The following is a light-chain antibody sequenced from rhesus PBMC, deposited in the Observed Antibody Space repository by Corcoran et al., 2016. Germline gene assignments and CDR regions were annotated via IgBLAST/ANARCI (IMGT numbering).Light chain of an antibody. CDR3: QQYFTKPYI. V-gene: IGKV1-22*01. J-gene: IGKJ2*01. CDR1: QAISNW. CDR2: SAS. Sequence: DIQMTQSPSSLSASVGDTVTITCRASQAISNWLAWYQQKPGKAPKLLIFSASSVQSGVPSRFSGSGSRTDFALTISSLQSEDFATYYCQQYFTKPYIFGQGTKVEIK.